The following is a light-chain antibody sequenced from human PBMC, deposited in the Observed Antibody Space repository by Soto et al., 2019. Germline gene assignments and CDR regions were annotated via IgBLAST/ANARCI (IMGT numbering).Light chain of an antibody. CDR1: QGISSA. J-gene: IGKJ2*01. V-gene: IGKV1-13*02. CDR2: DAS. CDR3: QQFNSYFMYT. Sequence: AIQLTQSPSSLSASVGDRVTITCRASQGISSALAWYQQKPGKAPKLLIYDASSLESGVPSRFSGSGSGTDFTLTISSMQPEDFATDYCQQFNSYFMYTFGQGTKLEIK.